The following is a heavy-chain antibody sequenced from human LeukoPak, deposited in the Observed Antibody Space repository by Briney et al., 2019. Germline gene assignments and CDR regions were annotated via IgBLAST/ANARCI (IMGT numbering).Heavy chain of an antibody. V-gene: IGHV1-24*01. D-gene: IGHD3-22*01. J-gene: IGHJ4*02. CDR2: FDPEDGET. CDR1: GYTLTELS. CDR3: ATVDSSGYSYDY. Sequence: ASVKVSCKVSGYTLTELSMHWVRQAPGKGLEWKGGFDPEDGETIYAQKFQGRVTMTEDTSTDTAYMELSSLRSEDTAVYYCATVDSSGYSYDYWGQGTLVTVSS.